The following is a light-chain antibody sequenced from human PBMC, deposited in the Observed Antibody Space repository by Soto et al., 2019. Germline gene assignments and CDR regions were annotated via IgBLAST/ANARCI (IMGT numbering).Light chain of an antibody. CDR1: SRHNTNA. CDR2: VNSDGSH. V-gene: IGLV4-69*01. J-gene: IGLJ2*01. Sequence: QLVLTQSPSASASLGASVKLTCTLSSRHNTNAIAWHQQQPKKGPRFLMKVNSDGSHFKGDGIPDRFSGSSSGAERYLTISTLHSEDEADYYCQAWATGIHIFGRGTKLTVL. CDR3: QAWATGIHI.